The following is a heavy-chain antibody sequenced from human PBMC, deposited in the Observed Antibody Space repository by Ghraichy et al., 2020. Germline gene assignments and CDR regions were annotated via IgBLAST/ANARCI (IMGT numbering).Heavy chain of an antibody. J-gene: IGHJ4*02. Sequence: GGSLRLSCAASGFTFSNAWMSWVRQAPGKGLEWVGRIKSKTDGGTTDYAAPVKGRFTISRDDSKNTLYLQMNSLKTEDTAVYYCTTGTRITIFGVVIRFIDYWGQGTLVTVSS. D-gene: IGHD3-3*01. CDR2: IKSKTDGGTT. CDR1: GFTFSNAW. V-gene: IGHV3-15*01. CDR3: TTGTRITIFGVVIRFIDY.